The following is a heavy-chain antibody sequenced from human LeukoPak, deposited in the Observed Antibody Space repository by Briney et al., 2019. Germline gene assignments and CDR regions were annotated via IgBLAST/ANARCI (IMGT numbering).Heavy chain of an antibody. CDR2: IYSGGST. D-gene: IGHD3-22*01. CDR1: GFTVSSNY. Sequence: GGSLRLSCAASGFTVSSNYMSWVRQAPGKGLEWVSVIYSGGSTYYADSVKGRFTISRDNSKNTLYLQMNSLTAEDTAVYYCARVVHYYDSSGYYYDYWGQGTLVTVSS. V-gene: IGHV3-53*01. J-gene: IGHJ4*02. CDR3: ARVVHYYDSSGYYYDY.